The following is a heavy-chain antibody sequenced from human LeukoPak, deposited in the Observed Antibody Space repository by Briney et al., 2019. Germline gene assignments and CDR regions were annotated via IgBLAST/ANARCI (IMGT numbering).Heavy chain of an antibody. V-gene: IGHV4-59*08. Sequence: SETLSLTCTVSGGSISSYYWSWIRQPPGKGLEWIGYIYYSGSTNYNPSLKSRVTISVDTSKNQFSLKLSSVTAADTAVYYCARSIWLGEFPFDYWGQGTLVTVSS. CDR1: GGSISSYY. CDR2: IYYSGST. CDR3: ARSIWLGEFPFDY. J-gene: IGHJ4*02. D-gene: IGHD3-10*01.